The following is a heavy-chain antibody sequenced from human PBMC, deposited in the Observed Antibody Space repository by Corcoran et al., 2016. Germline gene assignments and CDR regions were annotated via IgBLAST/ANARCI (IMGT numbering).Heavy chain of an antibody. D-gene: IGHD3-10*01. CDR3: ARRYYGSGKGTFGF. CDR1: GYTFTSYD. V-gene: IGHV1-8*01. CDR2: MNPNSGNT. J-gene: IGHJ4*02. Sequence: QVQLVQSGAEVKKPGASVKVSCKASGYTFTSYDIKWVRQANGQGLEWMGWMNPNSGNTGYAQKFQGRVTMTRNTSISTAYMELSSLRSEDTAVYYCARRYYGSGKGTFGFWGQGTLVTFSS.